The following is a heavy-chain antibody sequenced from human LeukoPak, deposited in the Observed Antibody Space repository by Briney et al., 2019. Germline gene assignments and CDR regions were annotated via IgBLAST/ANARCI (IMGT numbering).Heavy chain of an antibody. J-gene: IGHJ4*02. CDR1: GFTFSNDW. CDR2: INGDGPTT. Sequence: GGSLRLSCAVSGFTFSNDWKHWVRQAPGKGLLWVSRINGDGPTTNYAASVKGRFTISRDNANNMLYLQMDSLRAEDTAVYHCAGTWSFDYWGQGTLVTVSS. V-gene: IGHV3-74*01. CDR3: AGTWSFDY. D-gene: IGHD2-15*01.